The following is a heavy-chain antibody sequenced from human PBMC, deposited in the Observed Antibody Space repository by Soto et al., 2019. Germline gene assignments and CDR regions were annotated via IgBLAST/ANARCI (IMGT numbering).Heavy chain of an antibody. CDR1: GFTFSSYA. CDR3: AKAVLGYCNSINCYALRPFDY. V-gene: IGHV3-23*01. CDR2: MSGSGDST. D-gene: IGHD2-2*01. J-gene: IGHJ4*02. Sequence: GGSLRLSCAASGFTFSSYAMSWVRRAPGKGLEWVAAMSGSGDSTYYADSVKGRFTISRDNSKNTLYLQMNSLRAEDTAEYYCAKAVLGYCNSINCYALRPFDYWGQGTLVTVSA.